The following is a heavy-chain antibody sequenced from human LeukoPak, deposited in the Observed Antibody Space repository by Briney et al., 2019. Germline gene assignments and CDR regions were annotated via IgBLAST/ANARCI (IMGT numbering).Heavy chain of an antibody. CDR1: GFTFSSYA. CDR2: ISYDGSNK. J-gene: IGHJ4*02. D-gene: IGHD2-2*03. Sequence: GGSLRLSCAASGFTFSSYAMHWVRQAPGKGLEWVAVISYDGSNKYYADSVKGRFTISRDNSKNTLYLQMNSLRAEDTAVYYCARDIGCCGTQAVGYWGQGTLVTVSS. V-gene: IGHV3-30*04. CDR3: ARDIGCCGTQAVGY.